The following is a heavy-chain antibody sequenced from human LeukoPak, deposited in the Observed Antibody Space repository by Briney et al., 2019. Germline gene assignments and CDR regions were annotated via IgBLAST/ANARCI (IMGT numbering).Heavy chain of an antibody. V-gene: IGHV3-64*02. D-gene: IGHD6-13*01. Sequence: QAGGSLRLSCVAFGFTFSTCPMHWVRQAPGKGLELVSSTDSNGGRTYYADSMKGRFTMSRDNSKNTVYLQMDSLRVEDMAVYYCARDQHSVSYSSSWYAGYFQHWGQGTLVTVSS. CDR2: TDSNGGRT. CDR3: ARDQHSVSYSSSWYAGYFQH. CDR1: GFTFSTCP. J-gene: IGHJ1*01.